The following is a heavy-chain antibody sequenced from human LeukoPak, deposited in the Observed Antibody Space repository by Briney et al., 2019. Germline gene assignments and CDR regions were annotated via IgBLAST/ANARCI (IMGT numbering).Heavy chain of an antibody. D-gene: IGHD3-22*01. CDR3: ARGLIVVGASVY. CDR2: MNPNSGNT. Sequence: ASVKVSCKASGYTFTSYDINWVRQATGQGLEWMRWMNPNSGNTGYAQKFQGRVTMTRNTSISTAYMELSSLRSEDTAVYYCARGLIVVGASVYWGQGTLVTVSS. J-gene: IGHJ4*02. CDR1: GYTFTSYD. V-gene: IGHV1-8*01.